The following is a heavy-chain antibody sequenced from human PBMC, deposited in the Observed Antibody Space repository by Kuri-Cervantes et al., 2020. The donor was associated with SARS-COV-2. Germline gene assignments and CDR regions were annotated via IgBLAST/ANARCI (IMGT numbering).Heavy chain of an antibody. CDR2: ISSSSSYI. V-gene: IGHV3-21*01. D-gene: IGHD6-6*01. CDR1: GGSISSYY. Sequence: ETLSLTCTVSGGSISSYYWSWIRQPPGKGLEWVSSISSSSSYIYYADSVKGRFTISRDNAKNSLYLQMNSLRAEDTAVYYCARQGEADIAAPLRWFDYWGQGTLVTVSS. CDR3: ARQGEADIAAPLRWFDY. J-gene: IGHJ4*02.